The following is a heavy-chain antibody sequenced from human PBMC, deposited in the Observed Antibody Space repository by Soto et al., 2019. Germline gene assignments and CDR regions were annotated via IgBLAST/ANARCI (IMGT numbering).Heavy chain of an antibody. CDR1: GYTFTSYA. D-gene: IGHD3-3*01. Sequence: ASVQVSCTASGYTFTSYAMHWVRQAPGQRLEWMGWINAGNGNTKYSQKFQGRVTITRDTSASTAYMELSSLRSEDTAVYYCARDPYDFWSGYYSYYYYGMDVWGQGTTVTVSS. CDR2: INAGNGNT. V-gene: IGHV1-3*01. J-gene: IGHJ6*02. CDR3: ARDPYDFWSGYYSYYYYGMDV.